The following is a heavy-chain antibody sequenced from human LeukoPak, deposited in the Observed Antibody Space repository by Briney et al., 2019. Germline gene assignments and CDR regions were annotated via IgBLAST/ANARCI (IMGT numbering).Heavy chain of an antibody. D-gene: IGHD6-13*01. CDR3: ARGREETAAAGLL. V-gene: IGHV1-8*01. J-gene: IGHJ4*02. CDR1: GYTFTSYD. Sequence: GASVKVSCKASGYTFTSYDINWVRQATGQGLEWMGWMNPNSGNTGYAQKIQGRVTMTRNTSISTAYMELSSLRSEDTAVYYCARGREETAAAGLLWGQGTLVTVSS. CDR2: MNPNSGNT.